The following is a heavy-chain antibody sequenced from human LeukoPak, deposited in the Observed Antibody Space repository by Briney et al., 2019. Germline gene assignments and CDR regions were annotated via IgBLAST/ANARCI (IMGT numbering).Heavy chain of an antibody. Sequence: SVKVSCKASGYTFTSYGISWVRQAPGEGLEWMGGIIPIFGTANYAQKFQGRVTITADESTSTAYMELSSLRSEDTAVYYCARHHPYSSGWYPNFDYWGQGTLVTVSS. CDR2: IIPIFGTA. D-gene: IGHD6-19*01. CDR1: GYTFTSYG. CDR3: ARHHPYSSGWYPNFDY. J-gene: IGHJ4*02. V-gene: IGHV1-69*13.